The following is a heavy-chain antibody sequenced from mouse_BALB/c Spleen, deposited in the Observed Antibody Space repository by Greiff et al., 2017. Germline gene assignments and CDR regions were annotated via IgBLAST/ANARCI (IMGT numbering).Heavy chain of an antibody. V-gene: IGHV5-12-2*01. J-gene: IGHJ4*01. CDR3: ARQGAYYPDYYAMDY. CDR1: GFTFSSYT. Sequence: EVKLVESGGGLVQPGGSLKLSCAASGFTFSSYTMSWVRQTPEKRLEWVAYISNGGGSTYYPDTVKGRFTISRDNAKNTLYLQMSSLKSEDTAMYYCARQGAYYPDYYAMDYWGQGTSGTVSS. D-gene: IGHD2-10*01. CDR2: ISNGGGST.